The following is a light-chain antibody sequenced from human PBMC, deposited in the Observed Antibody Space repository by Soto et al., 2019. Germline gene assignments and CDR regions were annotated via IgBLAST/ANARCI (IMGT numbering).Light chain of an antibody. CDR1: SSDVGGYNS. Sequence: QSVLTQPASVSGSPGESITISCTGTSSDVGGYNSASWYQHHPGKAPKLIPYDVGDRPSGVSYRFSGSKSGNTASLTISGLQAADEADYFCSSFTSSMTNVFGSGTKVTVL. CDR3: SSFTSSMTNV. V-gene: IGLV2-14*03. J-gene: IGLJ1*01. CDR2: DVG.